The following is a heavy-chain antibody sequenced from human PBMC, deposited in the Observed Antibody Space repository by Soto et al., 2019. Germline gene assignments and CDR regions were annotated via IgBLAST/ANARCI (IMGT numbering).Heavy chain of an antibody. CDR3: AKDYGDWYWYFDL. CDR2: ISHDGTKE. D-gene: IGHD4-17*01. V-gene: IGHV3-30-3*02. Sequence: PGGSLRLSCAASGFTFSDYAIHWVRQAPGKGLEWVAVISHDGTKEFYADSVRGRFTISRDNSKNTLYLQMNSLRAEDTAVYYCAKDYGDWYWYFDLWGRGTLVTVSS. CDR1: GFTFSDYA. J-gene: IGHJ2*01.